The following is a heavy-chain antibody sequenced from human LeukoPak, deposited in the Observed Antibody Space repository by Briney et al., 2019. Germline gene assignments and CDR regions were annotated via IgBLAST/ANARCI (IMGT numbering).Heavy chain of an antibody. CDR1: GGSFSGFY. Sequence: PSETLSLTCAVYGGSFSGFYWSWLRQSPGKGLEWIGEITHSGSTNYNPSLTSRVTISVDTSKNRFSLKLSSVTAADTAVYYCARRLRFGAGIDYWGQGTLVTVSS. J-gene: IGHJ4*02. D-gene: IGHD3-10*01. CDR3: ARRLRFGAGIDY. V-gene: IGHV4-34*01. CDR2: ITHSGST.